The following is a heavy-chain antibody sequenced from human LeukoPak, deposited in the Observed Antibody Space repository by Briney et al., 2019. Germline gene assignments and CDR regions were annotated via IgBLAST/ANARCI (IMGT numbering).Heavy chain of an antibody. V-gene: IGHV3-30*02. D-gene: IGHD3-16*02. CDR2: DRSKK. CDR3: AKDYDYVWGSYGWYFQH. Sequence: DRSKKYYAYSVKGRFTISRENSKNTLYLQMNSLRAEDTAVYYCAKDYDYVWGSYGWYFQHWGQGTLVTVSS. J-gene: IGHJ1*01.